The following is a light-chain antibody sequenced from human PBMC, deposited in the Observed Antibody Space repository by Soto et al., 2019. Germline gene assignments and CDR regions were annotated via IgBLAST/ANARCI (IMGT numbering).Light chain of an antibody. V-gene: IGLV6-57*01. CDR2: EDN. Sequence: NFMLTQPHSVSESPGKTVTISCTRSRGSIASNYVQRYQHRPGSSPTTVTYEDNQRPSGVPDRFSGSIDSSSNSASLTISGLKTEDEADYYCQSYDSSNQGVFGRGTKLTVL. J-gene: IGLJ3*02. CDR3: QSYDSSNQGV. CDR1: RGSIASNY.